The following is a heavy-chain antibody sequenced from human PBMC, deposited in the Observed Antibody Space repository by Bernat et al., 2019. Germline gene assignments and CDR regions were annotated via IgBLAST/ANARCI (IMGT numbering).Heavy chain of an antibody. D-gene: IGHD3-10*01. V-gene: IGHV3-21*01. CDR3: ARDRGTYYYYGMDV. Sequence: EVQLVETGGGLIQPGGSLRLSCAASGFTFSTYNMNWVRQAPGKGLEWVSSISSSSSYKYADSVKGRFTISRDNAKNSLYLQMDSLRAEDTAVYYCARDRGTYYYYGMDVWGQGTTVTVSS. J-gene: IGHJ6*02. CDR2: ISSSSSY. CDR1: GFTFSTYN.